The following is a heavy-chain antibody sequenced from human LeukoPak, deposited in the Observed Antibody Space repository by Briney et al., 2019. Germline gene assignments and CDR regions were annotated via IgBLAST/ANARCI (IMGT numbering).Heavy chain of an antibody. Sequence: GASLQISSKGSGYSFTSYWSGWVRRMPGKGLEWLGSIYPGDSDTRYSPSFQGQVTNSADKSINTAYLQWSSLKASDTAMYYCARSDTAMVSSDYWGQGTLVTVSS. J-gene: IGHJ4*02. CDR1: GYSFTSYW. D-gene: IGHD5-18*01. CDR3: ARSDTAMVSSDY. V-gene: IGHV5-51*01. CDR2: IYPGDSDT.